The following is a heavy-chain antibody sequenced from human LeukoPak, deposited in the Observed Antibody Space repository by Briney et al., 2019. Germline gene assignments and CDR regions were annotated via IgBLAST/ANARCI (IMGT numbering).Heavy chain of an antibody. CDR2: IKQDGSER. CDR1: GFTFSRHW. Sequence: GWSLRLSCATSGFTFSRHWMTWVRRAPGKGPEWVANIKQDGSERYYVHSVRGRFTISRDNAKNALYLQMNSLRAEDTAVYYCARDGGHSTDLDYWGQGILVTVSS. J-gene: IGHJ4*02. CDR3: ARDGGHSTDLDY. D-gene: IGHD2-8*02. V-gene: IGHV3-7*01.